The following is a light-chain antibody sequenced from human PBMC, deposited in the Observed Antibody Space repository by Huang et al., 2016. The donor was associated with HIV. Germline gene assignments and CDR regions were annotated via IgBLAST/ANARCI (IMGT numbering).Light chain of an antibody. CDR1: KNIDSN. CDR3: QRYNGWPPYT. Sequence: EIVMTQSPVTLSVSPGERATLSCRASKNIDSNLAWYQQKSGQAPRLLIYGASTRATGIPARCSGSGSGTEFTLTISRLQSEDFVVYYCQRYNGWPPYTFGQGTKLEIK. V-gene: IGKV3-15*01. CDR2: GAS. J-gene: IGKJ2*01.